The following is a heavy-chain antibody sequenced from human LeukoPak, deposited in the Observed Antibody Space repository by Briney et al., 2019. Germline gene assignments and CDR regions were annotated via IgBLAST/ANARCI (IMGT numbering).Heavy chain of an antibody. CDR1: GGSISSYY. Sequence: SETLSLTCTVSGGSISSYYWSWIRQPPGKGLEWIGYIYYSGSTNYNPSLKSRVTISVDTSKNQFSLKLSSVTAADTAVYYCARLSRGYSSGWFDYWGQGTLVTVSS. J-gene: IGHJ4*02. D-gene: IGHD6-19*01. V-gene: IGHV4-59*08. CDR3: ARLSRGYSSGWFDY. CDR2: IYYSGST.